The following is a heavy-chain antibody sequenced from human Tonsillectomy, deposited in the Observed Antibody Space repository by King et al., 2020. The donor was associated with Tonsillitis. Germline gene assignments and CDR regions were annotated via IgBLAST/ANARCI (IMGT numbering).Heavy chain of an antibody. V-gene: IGHV5-51*03. D-gene: IGHD2-8*01. J-gene: IGHJ3*02. CDR1: GYSFTSDW. CDR2: IYPGDSES. CDR3: ARRRYCTNGVCVGTFDI. Sequence: VQLVESGAEVKKPGESLKISCKGSGYSFTSDWIGWVRQMPGKGLEWMGIIYPGDSESRNSPSFQGQVTISADRSISTAYLQWSSLKASDTAMYYCARRRYCTNGVCVGTFDIWGQGTMVTVSS.